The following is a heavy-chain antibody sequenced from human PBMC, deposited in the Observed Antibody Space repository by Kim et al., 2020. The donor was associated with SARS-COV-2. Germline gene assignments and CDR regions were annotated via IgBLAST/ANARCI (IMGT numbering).Heavy chain of an antibody. V-gene: IGHV1-8*01. Sequence: ASVKVSCKASGYTFTSYDINWVRQATGQGLEWMGWMNPNSGNTGYAQKFQGRVTMTRNTSISTAYMELSSLRSEDTAVYYCARFQNYDFWSGYYTGIGGKSPYYYYGMDVWGQGTTVTVSS. J-gene: IGHJ6*02. CDR1: GYTFTSYD. D-gene: IGHD3-3*01. CDR2: MNPNSGNT. CDR3: ARFQNYDFWSGYYTGIGGKSPYYYYGMDV.